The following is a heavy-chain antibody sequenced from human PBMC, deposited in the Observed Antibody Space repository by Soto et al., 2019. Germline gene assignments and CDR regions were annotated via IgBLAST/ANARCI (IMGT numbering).Heavy chain of an antibody. D-gene: IGHD2-15*01. V-gene: IGHV3-74*01. CDR2: INSDGSST. CDR1: GFTFSSYW. CDR3: PRGGCSGGSCYYDAFDI. Sequence: GGSLRLSCAASGFTFSSYWMHWVRQAPGKGLVWVSRINSDGSSTSYADSVKGRFTISRDNAKNTLYLQMNSLRAEDTAVYYCPRGGCSGGSCYYDAFDIWGQGTMVTVSS. J-gene: IGHJ3*02.